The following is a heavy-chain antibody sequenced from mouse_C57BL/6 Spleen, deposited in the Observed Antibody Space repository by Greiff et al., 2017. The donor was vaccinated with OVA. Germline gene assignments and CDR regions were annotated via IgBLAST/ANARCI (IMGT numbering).Heavy chain of an antibody. V-gene: IGHV1-18*01. CDR1: GYTFTDYN. J-gene: IGHJ2*01. CDR2: INPNNGGT. Sequence: FQLQQSGPELVKPGASVKIPCKASGYTFTDYNMDWVKQSHGKSLEWIGDINPNNGGTIYNQKFKGKATLTVDKSSSTAYMELRSVTSEDTAVDYCARSSSGYHYFDYWGQGTTLTVSS. CDR3: ARSSSGYHYFDY. D-gene: IGHD3-2*02.